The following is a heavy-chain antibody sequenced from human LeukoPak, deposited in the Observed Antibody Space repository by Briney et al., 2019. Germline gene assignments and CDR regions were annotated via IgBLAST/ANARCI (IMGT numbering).Heavy chain of an antibody. CDR3: ARVPPLIAAAWMTS. CDR2: IIPIFGTA. CDR1: GGTFSSYA. Sequence: SVKVSCKASGGTFSSYAISWVRQAPGQGLEWMGGIIPIFGTANYAQKFQGRVTITADESTSTAYMELSRLRSEDTAVYYCARVPPLIAAAWMTSWGQGTLVTVSS. J-gene: IGHJ4*02. D-gene: IGHD6-13*01. V-gene: IGHV1-69*13.